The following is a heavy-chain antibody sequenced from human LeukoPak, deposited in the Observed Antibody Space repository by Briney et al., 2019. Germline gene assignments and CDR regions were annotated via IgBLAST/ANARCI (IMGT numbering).Heavy chain of an antibody. D-gene: IGHD6-6*01. CDR2: IYHSGST. J-gene: IGHJ6*03. CDR1: GYSINSGSY. Sequence: SETLSLTCTVSGYSINSGSYWGWIRQPPGKGLEWIGSIYHSGSTYYNPSLKSRVTISVDTSKNQFSLRLSSVTAADTAVYYCARARSSSSHYYYYYYMDVWGKGTTVTVSS. V-gene: IGHV4-38-2*02. CDR3: ARARSSSSHYYYYYYMDV.